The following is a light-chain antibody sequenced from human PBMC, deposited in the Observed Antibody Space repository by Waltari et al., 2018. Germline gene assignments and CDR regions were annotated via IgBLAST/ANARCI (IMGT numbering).Light chain of an antibody. V-gene: IGKV1-12*01. CDR3: QQGNDFPLT. Sequence: DIQMTQSPSSVSASVGDRVTITCRASQDISRWLAWYKQKAGKAPKFLIYDASTLQSGVPSRFSGSGSGTDFTLTISSLQPEDFATYYCQQGNDFPLTFGGGTKVEI. CDR1: QDISRW. J-gene: IGKJ4*01. CDR2: DAS.